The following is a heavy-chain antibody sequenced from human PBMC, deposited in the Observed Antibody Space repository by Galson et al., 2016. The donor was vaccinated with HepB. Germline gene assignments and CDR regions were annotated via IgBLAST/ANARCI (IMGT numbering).Heavy chain of an antibody. CDR3: ARGGATPGQWLDNWFDP. V-gene: IGHV3-20*04. Sequence: SLRLSCAASGFRFDYIGMGWLRQAPGKGLEWVSGINWSGHTTGYADSVKGRFTISRDNAKNSLFLPMNSLRAEDTAFYYCARGGATPGQWLDNWFDPWGQGTLVSVSS. D-gene: IGHD6-19*01. J-gene: IGHJ5*02. CDR1: GFRFDYIG. CDR2: INWSGHTT.